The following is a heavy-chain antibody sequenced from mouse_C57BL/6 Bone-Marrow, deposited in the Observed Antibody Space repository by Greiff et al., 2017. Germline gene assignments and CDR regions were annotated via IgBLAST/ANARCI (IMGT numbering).Heavy chain of an antibody. Sequence: DVMLVESGGDLVKPGGSLKLSCAASGFTFSSYGMSWVRQTPDKRLEWVATISSGGSYTYYPDSVKGRFTISRDNAKNTLYLQMSSLKSEDTAMYYCARHYYGSSYEAMDYWGQGTSVTVSS. V-gene: IGHV5-6*02. CDR3: ARHYYGSSYEAMDY. CDR2: ISSGGSYT. J-gene: IGHJ4*01. D-gene: IGHD1-1*01. CDR1: GFTFSSYG.